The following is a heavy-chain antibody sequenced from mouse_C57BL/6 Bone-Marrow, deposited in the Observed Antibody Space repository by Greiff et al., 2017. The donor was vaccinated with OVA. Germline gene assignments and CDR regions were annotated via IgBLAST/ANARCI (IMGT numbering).Heavy chain of an antibody. CDR3: ARHEGGYSNYVGY. CDR2: ISSGGSYT. D-gene: IGHD2-5*01. CDR1: GFTFSSYG. Sequence: VQLQQSGGDLVKPGGSLKLSCAASGFTFSSYGMSWVRQTPDKRLEWVATISSGGSYTYYPDSVKGRFTISRDNAKNTLYLQMSSLKSEDTAMYYCARHEGGYSNYVGYWGQGTTLTVSS. V-gene: IGHV5-6*01. J-gene: IGHJ2*01.